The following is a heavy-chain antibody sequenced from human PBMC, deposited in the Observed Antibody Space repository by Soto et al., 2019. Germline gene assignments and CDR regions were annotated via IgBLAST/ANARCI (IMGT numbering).Heavy chain of an antibody. Sequence: QVQLQQWGAGLLKPSETLSLTCAVYGGSLSGYYWSWIRQPPGKGLEWIGEINHSGSTNYNPSLKSRVTISVDTSKNQFSLKLSSVTAADTAVYYCARARRAAGLDYWGQGTLVTVSS. CDR2: INHSGST. CDR3: ARARRAAGLDY. CDR1: GGSLSGYY. D-gene: IGHD6-13*01. J-gene: IGHJ4*02. V-gene: IGHV4-34*01.